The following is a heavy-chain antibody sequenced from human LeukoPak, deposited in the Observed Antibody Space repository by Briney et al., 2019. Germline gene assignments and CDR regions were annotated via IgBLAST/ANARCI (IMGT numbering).Heavy chain of an antibody. CDR1: GVSFTTYG. V-gene: IGHV3-30*02. CDR3: AKPFRTGYSYGSFDS. CDR2: IRYDGSNK. J-gene: IGHJ4*02. Sequence: GGSLRLSCAASGVSFTTYGMQWGRQAPGKGREWVAFIRYDGSNKYYAESVEGRFTISRDNSKNTVYLQMSSLRAEDTAVYYCAKPFRTGYSYGSFDSWGQGTLVTVSS. D-gene: IGHD5-18*01.